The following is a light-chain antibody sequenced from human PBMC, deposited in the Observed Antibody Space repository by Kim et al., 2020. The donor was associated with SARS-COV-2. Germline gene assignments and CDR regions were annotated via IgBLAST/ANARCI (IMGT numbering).Light chain of an antibody. V-gene: IGKV3D-15*01. CDR2: AAS. CDR3: QHYNNWPHDT. CDR1: QSVSSN. J-gene: IGKJ2*01. Sequence: IVLTQSPATLSMSPGERATLSCRASQSVSSNLAWLQQKPGQAPRLLIYAASIRATGIPARFSGSGSETEFTLNISSLQSEDFAVYYCQHYNNWPHDTFGQGTKLEI.